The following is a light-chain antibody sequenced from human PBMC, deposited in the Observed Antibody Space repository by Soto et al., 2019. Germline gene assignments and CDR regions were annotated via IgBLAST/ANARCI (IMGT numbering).Light chain of an antibody. CDR2: GAS. J-gene: IGKJ4*01. Sequence: DIVLTQSPGTLSLSPGERATLSCRASQSVSSSYLAWYQQKPGQAPRLLIYGASSRATGIPDRFSGSGSETDFTLTISRLEPEDFAVYYCQQYARSPLTFGGGTKVESK. CDR3: QQYARSPLT. V-gene: IGKV3-20*01. CDR1: QSVSSSY.